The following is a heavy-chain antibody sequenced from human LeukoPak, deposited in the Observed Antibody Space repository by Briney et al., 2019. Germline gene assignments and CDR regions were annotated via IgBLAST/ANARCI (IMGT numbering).Heavy chain of an antibody. J-gene: IGHJ5*02. D-gene: IGHD6-25*01. CDR1: GVSITGFC. CDR2: VYSSGTT. Sequence: PSETLSLTCTVSGVSITGFCWCWIRQPPGKGLEWIAFVYSSGTTNYNPSLKSRVTISVDTSKNQFSLNVNSVTAADTAIYYCARGGASSEWFDPWGQGTLVTVSS. CDR3: ARGGASSEWFDP. V-gene: IGHV4-59*01.